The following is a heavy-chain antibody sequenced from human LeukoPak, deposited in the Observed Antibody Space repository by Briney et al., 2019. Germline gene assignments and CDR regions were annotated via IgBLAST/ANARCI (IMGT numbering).Heavy chain of an antibody. CDR2: INHSGIT. Sequence: PSETLSLTCAVYGGSFSGYYWSWIRQPPGKGLEWIGEINHSGITNYNPSLKSRVTMSVDTSKNQFSLKLSSVTAADTAVYYCARDGTMVRGGYFDYWGQGTLVTVSS. CDR3: ARDGTMVRGGYFDY. D-gene: IGHD3-10*01. CDR1: GGSFSGYY. J-gene: IGHJ4*02. V-gene: IGHV4-34*01.